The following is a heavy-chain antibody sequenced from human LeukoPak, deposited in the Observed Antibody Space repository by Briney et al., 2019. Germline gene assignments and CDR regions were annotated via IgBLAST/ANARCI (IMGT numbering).Heavy chain of an antibody. CDR2: ISGSGGST. D-gene: IGHD3-10*01. CDR1: GFTFSSYA. CDR3: ARERGDPMGRGVIIKHKYYYYMDV. Sequence: GGSLRLSCAASGFTFSSYAMSWVRQAPGKGLEWVSAISGSGGSTYYADSVKGRFTISRDNAKSSLYLQMNSLRAEDTAVYYCARERGDPMGRGVIIKHKYYYYMDVWGKGTTVTVSS. J-gene: IGHJ6*03. V-gene: IGHV3-23*01.